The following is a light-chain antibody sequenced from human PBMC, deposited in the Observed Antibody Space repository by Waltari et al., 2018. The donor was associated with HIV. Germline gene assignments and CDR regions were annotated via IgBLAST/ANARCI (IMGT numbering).Light chain of an antibody. CDR1: SSDIGGYRF. Sequence: QSALTQPPSASGSPRQSVTISCPGTSSDIGGYRFVSWYQQPPGKAPKLMISEVSKRPSVVPARFSGSRSGNTDSLTVSGLQAEDEADYFCSSYAANNDILFGGGTKLTVL. J-gene: IGLJ3*02. V-gene: IGLV2-8*01. CDR2: EVS. CDR3: SSYAANNDIL.